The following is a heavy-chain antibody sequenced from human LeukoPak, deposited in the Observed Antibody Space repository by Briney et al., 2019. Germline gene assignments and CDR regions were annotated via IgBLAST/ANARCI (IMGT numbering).Heavy chain of an antibody. D-gene: IGHD3-3*01. CDR1: GGSISSYY. J-gene: IGHJ4*02. V-gene: IGHV4-59*01. Sequence: PSETLSLTCTVSGGSISSYYWSWIRQPPGKGLEWIGYIYYSGSTNYNPSLKSRVTISVDTSKNQFSLKLSSVTAADTAVYYCARDLRHDFWSGYYSDYWGQGTLVTVSS. CDR2: IYYSGST. CDR3: ARDLRHDFWSGYYSDY.